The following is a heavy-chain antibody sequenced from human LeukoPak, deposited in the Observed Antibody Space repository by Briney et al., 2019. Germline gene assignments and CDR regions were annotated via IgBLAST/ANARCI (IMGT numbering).Heavy chain of an antibody. V-gene: IGHV1-69*13. CDR2: IIPIFGTA. D-gene: IGHD1-1*01. Sequence: SVKVSCKASVGTFSSYTIIWVRQAPGQGLEWMGGIIPIFGTADYAQNFQGRVTFTADESTSTAYMELSSLRSEDTAVYYCARDGDRNNWDVDYWGQGTLVTVSS. CDR1: VGTFSSYT. CDR3: ARDGDRNNWDVDY. J-gene: IGHJ4*02.